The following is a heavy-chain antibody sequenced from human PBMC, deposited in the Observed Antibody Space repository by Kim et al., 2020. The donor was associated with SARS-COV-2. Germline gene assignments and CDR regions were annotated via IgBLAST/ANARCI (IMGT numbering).Heavy chain of an antibody. Sequence: GGSLRHSCAASAFPVSTSDMTWVRQAPGRGLEWVSVIHGNGNSYYADSVRGRFTISRDNSKNTLYLQMNDLRAEDTAVYYCARDKGPGDWERFDYWGQGT. D-gene: IGHD1-26*01. V-gene: IGHV3-53*01. J-gene: IGHJ4*02. CDR2: IHGNGNS. CDR3: ARDKGPGDWERFDY. CDR1: AFPVSTSD.